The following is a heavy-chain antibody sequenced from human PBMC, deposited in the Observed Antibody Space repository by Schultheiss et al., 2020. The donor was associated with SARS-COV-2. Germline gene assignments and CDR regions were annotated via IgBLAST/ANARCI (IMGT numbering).Heavy chain of an antibody. D-gene: IGHD7-27*01. Sequence: GESLKISCAASGFTFSSYGMHWVRQAPGKGLEWVAVISYDGSNKYYADSVKGRFTISRDNSKNTLYLQMNSLRAEDTAVYYCAREKGLGSSYGMDVWGQGTTVTVSS. CDR2: ISYDGSNK. CDR1: GFTFSSYG. CDR3: AREKGLGSSYGMDV. V-gene: IGHV3-30*03. J-gene: IGHJ6*02.